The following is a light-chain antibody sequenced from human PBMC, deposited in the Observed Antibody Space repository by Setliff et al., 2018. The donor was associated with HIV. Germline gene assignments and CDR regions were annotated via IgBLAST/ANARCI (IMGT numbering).Light chain of an antibody. CDR1: SRDIGDNV. J-gene: IGLJ1*01. Sequence: QSALTQPASVSGSPGQSITISCTGTSRDIGDNVVSWYQHYPGRAPKLIIYDVSERPLGVSSRFSASRSGNTASLTISGLQADDEAIYYCSSSTRSSTYVFGTGTKVTVL. CDR3: SSSTRSSTYV. CDR2: DVS. V-gene: IGLV2-23*02.